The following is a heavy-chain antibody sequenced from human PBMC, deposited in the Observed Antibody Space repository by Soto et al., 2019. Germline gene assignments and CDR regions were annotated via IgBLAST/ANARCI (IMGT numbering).Heavy chain of an antibody. Sequence: LRLSCAASGFTFSSYEMNWVRQAPGKGLEWVSYISSSGSTIYYADSVKGRFTISRDNAKNSLYLQMNSLRAEDTAVYYCAREYSSSSAPYYYYGMDVWGQGTTVTVSS. CDR1: GFTFSSYE. V-gene: IGHV3-48*03. CDR3: AREYSSSSAPYYYYGMDV. CDR2: ISSSGSTI. D-gene: IGHD6-6*01. J-gene: IGHJ6*02.